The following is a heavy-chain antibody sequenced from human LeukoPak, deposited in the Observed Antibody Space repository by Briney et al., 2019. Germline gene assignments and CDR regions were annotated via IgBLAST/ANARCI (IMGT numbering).Heavy chain of an antibody. CDR2: IYHSGST. V-gene: IGHV4-4*02. CDR3: ARHIPARGRGLYYFDY. Sequence: SGTLSLTCAVSGGSISSSNWWSWVRPPPGKGLEWIGEIYHSGSTNYNPSLKSRVTISVDKSKNQFSLKLSSVTAADTAVYYCARHIPARGRGLYYFDYWGQGTLVTVSS. D-gene: IGHD1-26*01. CDR1: GGSISSSNW. J-gene: IGHJ4*02.